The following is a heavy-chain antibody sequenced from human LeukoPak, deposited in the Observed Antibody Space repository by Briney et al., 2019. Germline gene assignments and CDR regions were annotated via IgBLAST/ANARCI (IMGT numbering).Heavy chain of an antibody. CDR3: ARDRYLGYYYDSSGYPANWFDP. CDR1: GYTFTSYG. V-gene: IGHV1-18*01. CDR2: ISAYNGNT. J-gene: IGHJ5*02. Sequence: ASVKVSCKASGYTFTSYGISRVRQAPGQGLEWMGWISAYNGNTNYAQKLQGRVTMTTDTSTSTAYMELRSLGSDDTAVYYCARDRYLGYYYDSSGYPANWFDPWGQGTLVTVSS. D-gene: IGHD3-22*01.